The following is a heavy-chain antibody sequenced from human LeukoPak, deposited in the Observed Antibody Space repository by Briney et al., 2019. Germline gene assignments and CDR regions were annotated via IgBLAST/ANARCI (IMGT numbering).Heavy chain of an antibody. D-gene: IGHD2-15*01. CDR1: GHTFTGYY. J-gene: IGHJ4*02. CDR2: INPNSGGT. CDR3: ASSWCCSGGGSFDY. V-gene: IGHV1-2*02. Sequence: ASVKVSCKASGHTFTGYYMHWVRQAPGQGLEWMGWINPNSGGTNYAQKFQGRVTMAWDTSISTAYMELSRLRSDDTAVYYCASSWCCSGGGSFDYWGQGTLVTVSS.